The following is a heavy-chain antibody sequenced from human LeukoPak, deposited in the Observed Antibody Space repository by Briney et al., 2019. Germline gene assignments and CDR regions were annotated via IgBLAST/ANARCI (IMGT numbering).Heavy chain of an antibody. J-gene: IGHJ4*02. CDR3: AKDGTGYSSLDY. CDR1: GFTFDDYA. D-gene: IGHD6-19*01. CDR2: ISWNSGSI. Sequence: SLRLSCAASGFTFDDYAMHWVRQAPGKGLEWVSGISWNSGSIGYADSVKGRFTISRDNAKNSLYLQMNSLRAEDTALYYCAKDGTGYSSLDYWGQGTLVTVSS. V-gene: IGHV3-9*01.